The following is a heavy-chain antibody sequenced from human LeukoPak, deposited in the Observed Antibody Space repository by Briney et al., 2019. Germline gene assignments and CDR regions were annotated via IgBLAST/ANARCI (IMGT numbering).Heavy chain of an antibody. CDR1: GGSISSGSYY. J-gene: IGHJ4*02. Sequence: PSQTLSLTCTVSGGSISSGSYYWSWIRQPAGKGLGWIGRIYTSGSTNYNPSLKSRVTISVDTSKNQSSLKLSSVTAADTAVYYCPRDLSYGSGSYTLDYWGQGTLVTVSS. V-gene: IGHV4-61*02. CDR3: PRDLSYGSGSYTLDY. CDR2: IYTSGST. D-gene: IGHD3-10*01.